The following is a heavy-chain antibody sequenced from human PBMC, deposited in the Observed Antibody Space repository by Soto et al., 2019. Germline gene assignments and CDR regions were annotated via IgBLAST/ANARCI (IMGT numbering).Heavy chain of an antibody. CDR1: GFTFSSYW. Sequence: EVQLVESGGGLVQPGGSLRLSCAASGFTFSSYWVNWVRQAPGKGLEWVADIKGGGSEKYYVDSVKGRFTLSRDNAKNTLYLQMNSLRVEDTAVYYCAKEGYCRCCSCGSYFDCWGQGTLVTVSS. CDR2: IKGGGSEK. CDR3: AKEGYCRCCSCGSYFDC. D-gene: IGHD2-15*01. V-gene: IGHV3-7*03. J-gene: IGHJ4*02.